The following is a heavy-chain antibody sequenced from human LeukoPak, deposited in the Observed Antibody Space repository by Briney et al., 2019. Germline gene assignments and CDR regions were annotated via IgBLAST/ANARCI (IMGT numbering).Heavy chain of an antibody. J-gene: IGHJ6*03. CDR3: ARVHYDFWSLYYMDV. D-gene: IGHD3-3*01. CDR2: IYPGDSDT. CDR1: GYSFTSYW. Sequence: KFGESLKISCKGSGYSFTSYWIGWVRQMPGKGLEWMGIIYPGDSDTRYSPSFQGQVTISADKSISTAYLQWSSLKASDTAMYYCARVHYDFWSLYYMDVWGKGTTVTVSS. V-gene: IGHV5-51*01.